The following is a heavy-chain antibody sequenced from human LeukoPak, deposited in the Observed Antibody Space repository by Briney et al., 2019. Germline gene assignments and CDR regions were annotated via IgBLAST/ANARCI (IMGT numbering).Heavy chain of an antibody. CDR3: ARIRGWTVGATTFADIDY. D-gene: IGHD1-26*01. CDR1: GGSLTDGDYY. J-gene: IGHJ4*02. V-gene: IGHV4-61*08. Sequence: SETLSLTCTVSGGSLTDGDYYWGWVRQPPGTGLQWIATTYEGASLKSRVTISLDTSKNQFFLRLTSVTAADTAVYYCARIRGWTVGATTFADIDYWGQGTLVTVSS. CDR2: T.